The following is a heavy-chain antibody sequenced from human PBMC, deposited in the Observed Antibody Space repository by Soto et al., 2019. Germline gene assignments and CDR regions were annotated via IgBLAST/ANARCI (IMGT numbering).Heavy chain of an antibody. CDR3: AKTAWGRHMIRGVTLSWLDP. Sequence: SETLSLTCTVSGGSISSSSYYWGWIRQPPGKGLEWIGSIYYSGSTYYNPSLKSRVTISVDTSKNQFSLKLSSVTAADTAVYYCAKTAWGRHMIRGVTLSWLDPWGQGTLVTVSS. D-gene: IGHD3-10*01. J-gene: IGHJ5*02. CDR1: GGSISSSSYY. V-gene: IGHV4-39*01. CDR2: IYYSGST.